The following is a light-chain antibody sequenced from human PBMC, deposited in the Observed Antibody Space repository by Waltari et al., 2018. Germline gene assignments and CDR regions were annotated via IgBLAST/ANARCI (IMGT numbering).Light chain of an antibody. CDR1: PGAVSIGQY. Sequence: QAVVTQEPSLTVSPGGTVPLSCCPSPGAVSIGQYPSWFQQNPGQVPKPLIFDTSHKHSWTPARFSGALLGGKAALTLSGAQPEDEAEYYCLLWYSGARWVFGGGTKLSVL. CDR3: LLWYSGARWV. V-gene: IGLV7-46*01. J-gene: IGLJ3*02. CDR2: DTS.